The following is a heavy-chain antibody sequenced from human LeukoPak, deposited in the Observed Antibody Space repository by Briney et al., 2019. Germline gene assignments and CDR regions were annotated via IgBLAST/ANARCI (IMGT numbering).Heavy chain of an antibody. CDR3: ARLHYSDSSGYLGALNF. Sequence: GGSLRLSCAASGFTFSSYSMNWVCQAPGKGLEWISYISGSSSTIYYADSVKGRFTISRDNAKNSVHLQMNSLRDEDTAVYYCARLHYSDSSGYLGALNFWGQGTLVTVSS. CDR1: GFTFSSYS. CDR2: ISGSSSTI. J-gene: IGHJ4*02. D-gene: IGHD3-22*01. V-gene: IGHV3-48*02.